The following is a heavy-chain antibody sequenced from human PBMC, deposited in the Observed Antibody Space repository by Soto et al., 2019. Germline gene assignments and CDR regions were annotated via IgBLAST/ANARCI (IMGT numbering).Heavy chain of an antibody. CDR3: ARENNVLPGGYFDY. Sequence: DCYGNWIRKTPGKGLEWIGEINHSGSTNYNPSLKSRVTISVDTSKNQFSLKLSSVTAADTAVYYCARENNVLPGGYFDYWGQGALVTVSS. CDR1: DCY. J-gene: IGHJ4*02. D-gene: IGHD3-10*01. V-gene: IGHV4-34*01. CDR2: INHSGST.